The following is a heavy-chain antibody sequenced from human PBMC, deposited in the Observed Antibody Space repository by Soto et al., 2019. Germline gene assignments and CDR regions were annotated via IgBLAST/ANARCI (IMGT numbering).Heavy chain of an antibody. CDR3: VRGGSNYAS. CDR1: GFTFSDSW. CDR2: IKPDESEK. V-gene: IGHV3-7*01. D-gene: IGHD4-4*01. J-gene: IGHJ5*02. Sequence: EVQLVESGGGLVQPGGSLRLSCTASGFTFSDSWMTWVRQAPGKGLEWVARIKPDESEKKYADSVKGRFSFSRDNAKNSMYLQMDSLRGEDTAVYYCVRGGSNYASWGQGTLVTVSS.